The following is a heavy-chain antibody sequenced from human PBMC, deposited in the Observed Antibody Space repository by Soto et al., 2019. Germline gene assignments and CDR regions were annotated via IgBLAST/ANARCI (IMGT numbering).Heavy chain of an antibody. Sequence: QVQLVESGGGVVQPGRSLRLSCAASGFTFSSYGMHWVRQAPGKGLEWVAVIWYDGSNKYYADSVKGRFTISRDNSKKTLYLQMNSLRAEDTAVYYCARDQIGTLDYWGQGTLVTVSS. CDR1: GFTFSSYG. J-gene: IGHJ4*02. CDR2: IWYDGSNK. D-gene: IGHD3-10*01. V-gene: IGHV3-33*01. CDR3: ARDQIGTLDY.